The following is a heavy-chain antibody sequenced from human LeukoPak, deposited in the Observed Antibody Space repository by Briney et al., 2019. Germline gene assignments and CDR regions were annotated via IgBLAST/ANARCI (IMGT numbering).Heavy chain of an antibody. J-gene: IGHJ4*02. CDR2: IYTSGST. Sequence: SETLSLTCAVSGGSISSYYWSWIRQPAGKGLEWIGRIYTSGSTNYNPSLKSRVTMSVDTSKNQFSLKLSSVTAADTAVYYCASYDFWSGTPGVWGQGTLVTVSS. CDR1: GGSISSYY. V-gene: IGHV4-4*07. CDR3: ASYDFWSGTPGV. D-gene: IGHD3-3*01.